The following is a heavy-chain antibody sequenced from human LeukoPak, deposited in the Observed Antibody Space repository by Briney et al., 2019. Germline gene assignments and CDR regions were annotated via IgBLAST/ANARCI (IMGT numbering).Heavy chain of an antibody. CDR2: IIPIFGTA. CDR3: ARDLRQLVVLDY. CDR1: GGTFSSYA. V-gene: IGHV1-69*06. Sequence: SVEVSCKASGGTFSSYAISWVRQAPGQGLEWMGGIIPIFGTANYAQKFQGRVTITADKSTSTAYMELSSLRSEDTAVYYCARDLRQLVVLDYWGQGTLVTVSS. J-gene: IGHJ4*02. D-gene: IGHD6-6*01.